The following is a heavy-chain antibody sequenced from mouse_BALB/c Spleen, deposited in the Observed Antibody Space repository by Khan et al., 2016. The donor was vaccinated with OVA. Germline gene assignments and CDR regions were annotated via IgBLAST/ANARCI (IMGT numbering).Heavy chain of an antibody. CDR1: GYTFTHYG. CDR2: INTNTGEP. Sequence: QIQLVQSGPELKKPGETVKISCKASGYTFTHYGMNWVKQAPGKGLRWMGWINTNTGEPTYAEEFMGRFAFSLETSASTAYLQINNLKNEDTATYFCAKAITSLFDYWGQGTTLTVSA. D-gene: IGHD1-1*01. V-gene: IGHV9-3*02. CDR3: AKAITSLFDY. J-gene: IGHJ2*01.